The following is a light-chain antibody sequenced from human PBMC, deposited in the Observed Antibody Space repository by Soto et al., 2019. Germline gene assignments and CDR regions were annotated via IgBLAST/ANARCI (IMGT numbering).Light chain of an antibody. CDR3: QSYDSSLSGYV. Sequence: QSVLTQPPSVSGAPGQRVTISCTGSSSNNGAGYDVHWYQHLPGTAPKLLIYGNSNRPSGVPDRFSGSKSGTSASLAITGLQAEDEADYFCQSYDSSLSGYVFGTGTKLTVL. CDR2: GNS. V-gene: IGLV1-40*01. CDR1: SSNNGAGYD. J-gene: IGLJ1*01.